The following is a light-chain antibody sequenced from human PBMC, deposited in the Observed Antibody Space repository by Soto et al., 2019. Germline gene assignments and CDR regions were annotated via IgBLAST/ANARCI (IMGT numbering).Light chain of an antibody. V-gene: IGLV2-14*01. J-gene: IGLJ1*01. CDR1: SRDVGGYNY. CDR3: SSYKSSITYV. CDR2: EVS. Sequence: QSVLTQPASVSGSPGQSITISCTGTSRDVGGYNYVSWYQQHPGKAPKLMIYEVSNRPSGVSNRFSGSKSGNTASLTISGLQAEDEADYYCSSYKSSITYVFGTGTKFTVL.